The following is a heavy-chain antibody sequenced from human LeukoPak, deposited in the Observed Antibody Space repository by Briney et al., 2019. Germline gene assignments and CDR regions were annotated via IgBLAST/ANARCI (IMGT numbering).Heavy chain of an antibody. D-gene: IGHD3-22*01. V-gene: IGHV1-69*06. CDR1: VCTFSSYA. CDR3: ATYYYDSSEEYFQH. Sequence: SVKVSCKPSVCTFSSYAISWVRQAPGQGLEWMGRIIPIFGTANYAQKFQGRVTITADKSTSTAYMELSSLRSEDTAVYYCATYYYDSSEEYFQHWGQGTLVTVSS. CDR2: IIPIFGTA. J-gene: IGHJ1*01.